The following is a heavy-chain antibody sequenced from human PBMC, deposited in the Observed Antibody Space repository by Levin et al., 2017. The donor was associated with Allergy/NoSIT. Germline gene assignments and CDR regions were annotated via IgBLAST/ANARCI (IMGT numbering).Heavy chain of an antibody. J-gene: IGHJ4*02. CDR1: GFTFSSYS. D-gene: IGHD2-15*01. CDR2: ISSSSSTI. V-gene: IGHV3-48*01. CDR3: AREGGRCSGGSCYNYFDY. Sequence: GESLKISCAASGFTFSSYSMNWVRQAPGKGLEWVSYISSSSSTIYYADSVKGRFTISRDNAKNSLYLQMNSLRAEDTAVYYCAREGGRCSGGSCYNYFDYWGQGTLVTVSS.